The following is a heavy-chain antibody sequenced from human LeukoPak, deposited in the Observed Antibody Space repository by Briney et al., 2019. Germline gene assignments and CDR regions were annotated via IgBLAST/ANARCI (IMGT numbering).Heavy chain of an antibody. V-gene: IGHV3-21*01. CDR3: ATKESGYCSSTSCYKGYYYYYGMDV. D-gene: IGHD2-2*02. Sequence: GGSLRLSCAASGFTFSSYSMNWVRQAPGKGLEWVSSISSSSSYIYYADSVKGRFTISRDNAKNSLYLQMNSLRDEDTAVYYCATKESGYCSSTSCYKGYYYYYGMDVWGQGTTVTVSS. CDR1: GFTFSSYS. J-gene: IGHJ6*02. CDR2: ISSSSSYI.